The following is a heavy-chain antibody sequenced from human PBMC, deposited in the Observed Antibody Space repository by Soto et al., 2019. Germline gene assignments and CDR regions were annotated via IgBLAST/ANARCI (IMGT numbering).Heavy chain of an antibody. Sequence: GASVKVSCKASGYTFTSYYMHWVRQAPGQGLERMGIINPSGGSTSYAQEFQGRVTVTRDTSTSTVYMELSSLRSEDTAVYYCARNAYYDILTGQYYYYYIDVWGKATTVTLSS. CDR3: ARNAYYDILTGQYYYYYIDV. D-gene: IGHD3-9*01. CDR1: GYTFTSYY. CDR2: INPSGGST. J-gene: IGHJ6*03. V-gene: IGHV1-46*03.